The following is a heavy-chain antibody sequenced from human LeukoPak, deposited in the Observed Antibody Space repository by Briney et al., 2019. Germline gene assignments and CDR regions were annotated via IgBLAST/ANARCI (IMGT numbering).Heavy chain of an antibody. D-gene: IGHD4-17*01. CDR3: ARGSDYGAPRRWFDP. J-gene: IGHJ5*02. CDR1: GGSFSGYY. Sequence: SETLSLTCAVYGGSFSGYYWSWIRQPPGKGLEWIGEINHSGSTNYNPSLKGRVTISVDTSKNQFSLKLSSVTAADTAVYYCARGSDYGAPRRWFDPWGQGTLVTVSS. V-gene: IGHV4-34*01. CDR2: INHSGST.